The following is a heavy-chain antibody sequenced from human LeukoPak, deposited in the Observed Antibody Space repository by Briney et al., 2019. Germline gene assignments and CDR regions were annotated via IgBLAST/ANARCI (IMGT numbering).Heavy chain of an antibody. Sequence: SETLSLTCAVYGGSFSGYYWSWIRQPPGKGLEWIGEINHSGSTDYNPSLKSRVTISVDTSKNQFSLKLSSVTAADTAVYYCARGRGVVTATYYYYYYMDVWGKGTTVTVSS. CDR2: INHSGST. V-gene: IGHV4-34*01. CDR1: GGSFSGYY. D-gene: IGHD2-21*02. CDR3: ARGRGVVTATYYYYYYMDV. J-gene: IGHJ6*03.